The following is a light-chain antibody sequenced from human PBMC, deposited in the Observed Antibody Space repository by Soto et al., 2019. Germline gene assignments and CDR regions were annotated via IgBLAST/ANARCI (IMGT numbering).Light chain of an antibody. CDR1: QSVLYSSNNQNY. J-gene: IGKJ2*01. Sequence: DIVMTQSPDSLAVSLGERATINCKSSQSVLYSSNNQNYLAWYQQKPGQPPKLLIHWASTRESGVPARFSGSGSGTDFTLTISGLQAEDVAVYYCQQYYSIPITFGQGTKLEIK. V-gene: IGKV4-1*01. CDR2: WAS. CDR3: QQYYSIPIT.